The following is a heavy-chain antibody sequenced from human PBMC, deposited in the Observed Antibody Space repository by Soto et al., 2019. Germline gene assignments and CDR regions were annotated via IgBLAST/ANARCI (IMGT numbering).Heavy chain of an antibody. CDR3: AREGFVGDAQRNDAFDI. V-gene: IGHV4-38-2*02. J-gene: IGHJ3*02. CDR1: GYSISSGHY. Sequence: PSETLSLTCAVSGYSISSGHYWGWIRQPPGKGLEWIGSIYDSGRTYYNPSLKSRVTISVETSKNQFNLKLSSVTAADTAVYYCAREGFVGDAQRNDAFDIWGQGTMLT. D-gene: IGHD2-2*01. CDR2: IYDSGRT.